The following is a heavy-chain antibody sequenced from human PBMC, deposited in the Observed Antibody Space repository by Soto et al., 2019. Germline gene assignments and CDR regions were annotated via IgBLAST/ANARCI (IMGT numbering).Heavy chain of an antibody. CDR2: IHYSGTT. CDR1: GGSISSYF. CDR3: ARDTGSYSLDS. Sequence: SETLSLTCTIYGGSISSYFWSWIRQPPGKGLEWIGYIHYSGTTVYSPSLKSRVTMSIDTSENQFTLNLTSVTAADTAVYYCARDTGSYSLDSWGQGSLVTVSA. J-gene: IGHJ5*01. D-gene: IGHD1-26*01. V-gene: IGHV4-59*01.